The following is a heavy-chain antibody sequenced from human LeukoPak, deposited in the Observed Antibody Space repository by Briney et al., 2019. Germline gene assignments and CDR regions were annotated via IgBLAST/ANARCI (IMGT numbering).Heavy chain of an antibody. CDR3: ARDITGTTGAIDS. D-gene: IGHD1-20*01. CDR2: IKENGSEK. CDR1: GFTFSTHW. J-gene: IGHJ4*02. Sequence: GGSLRLPCAASGFTFSTHWMSWVRQAPGKGLEWVANIKENGSEKNYVDSVKGRFTISRDNAESSLYLQMNSLRGEDTAVYYCARDITGTTGAIDSWGQGTLVTVSS. V-gene: IGHV3-7*01.